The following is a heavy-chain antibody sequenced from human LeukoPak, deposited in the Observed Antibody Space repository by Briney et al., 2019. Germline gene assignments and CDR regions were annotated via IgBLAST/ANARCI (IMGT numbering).Heavy chain of an antibody. CDR2: IYPGDSHT. Sequence: PGESLKVSCKGSGYTFTAYWIGWVRQMPGKGLEWMGIIYPGDSHTRYSPSFQGQVTISADKSISSAYLQWSSLKASDTAIYYCARHASGDLSTPFDYWGQGTLVTVSS. J-gene: IGHJ4*02. V-gene: IGHV5-51*01. D-gene: IGHD3-16*02. CDR3: ARHASGDLSTPFDY. CDR1: GYTFTAYW.